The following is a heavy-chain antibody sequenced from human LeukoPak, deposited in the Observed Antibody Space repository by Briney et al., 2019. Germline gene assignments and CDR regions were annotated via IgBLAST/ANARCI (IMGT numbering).Heavy chain of an antibody. CDR1: GYSFTSYW. D-gene: IGHD6-13*01. CDR2: IYPGDSDT. Sequence: PGESLKISCKGSGYSFTSYWIGWVRQMPGKGLEWMGIIYPGDSDTRYSPSFQGQVTISADKSISTAYLQWSSLKASDTAMYYCARQFSSSWYDYYYYMDVWGKGTTVTVSS. V-gene: IGHV5-51*01. J-gene: IGHJ6*03. CDR3: ARQFSSSWYDYYYYMDV.